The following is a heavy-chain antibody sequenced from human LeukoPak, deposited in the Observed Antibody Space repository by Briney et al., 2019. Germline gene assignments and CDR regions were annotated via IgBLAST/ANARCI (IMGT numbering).Heavy chain of an antibody. V-gene: IGHV4-34*01. CDR1: GGSFSGYY. J-gene: IGHJ6*02. Sequence: SETLSLTCAVYGGSFSGYYWSWIRQPPGKGLEWIGEINHSGSTNYNPSLKSRVTISVDTSKNQFSLKLSSVTAADTAVYYCARITVAGSFYYYYGMDVWGQGTTVTVCS. CDR2: INHSGST. CDR3: ARITVAGSFYYYYGMDV. D-gene: IGHD6-19*01.